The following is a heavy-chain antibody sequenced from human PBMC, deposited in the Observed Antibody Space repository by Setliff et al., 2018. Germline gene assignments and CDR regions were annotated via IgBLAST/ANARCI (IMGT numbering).Heavy chain of an antibody. Sequence: SETLSLTCAVYGGSFSGYYWSWIRQPPGKGLEWIGEINHSGSTNYNPSLKSRVTISVDTSKNQFSLKLSSVTAADTAVYYCARGGYSYGLGNYYYYYYDMDVWGQGTTVTVSS. CDR2: INHSGST. CDR3: ARGGYSYGLGNYYYYYYDMDV. D-gene: IGHD5-18*01. CDR1: GGSFSGYY. V-gene: IGHV4-34*01. J-gene: IGHJ6*02.